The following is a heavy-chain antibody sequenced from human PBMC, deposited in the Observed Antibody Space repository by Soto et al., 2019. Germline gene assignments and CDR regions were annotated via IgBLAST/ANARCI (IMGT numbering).Heavy chain of an antibody. CDR3: AVRIVGAPGFDY. J-gene: IGHJ4*02. V-gene: IGHV1-58*02. CDR2: IVVGSGNT. D-gene: IGHD1-26*01. Sequence: GASVKVSCKASGYTFTKYGISWVRQAPGQGLEWMGWIVVGSGNTNYAQKFQERVTITRDMSTSTAYMELSSLRSEDTAVYYCAVRIVGAPGFDYWGQGTLVTVSS. CDR1: GYTFTKYG.